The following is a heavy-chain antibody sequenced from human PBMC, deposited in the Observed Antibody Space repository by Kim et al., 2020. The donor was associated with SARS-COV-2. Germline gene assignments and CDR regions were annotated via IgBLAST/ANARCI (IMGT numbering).Heavy chain of an antibody. V-gene: IGHV1-18*01. D-gene: IGHD1-26*01. CDR3: ARVDGIVGATDY. Sequence: TYAQKLQGRITMNTDTSTSTAYMELRCLRSDDTAVYYCARVDGIVGATDYWGQGTLVTVSS. J-gene: IGHJ4*02.